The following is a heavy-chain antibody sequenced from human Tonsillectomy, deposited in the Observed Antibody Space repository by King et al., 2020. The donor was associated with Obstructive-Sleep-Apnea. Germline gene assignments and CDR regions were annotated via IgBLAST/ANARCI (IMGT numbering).Heavy chain of an antibody. J-gene: IGHJ4*02. CDR1: GGSINTTYY. Sequence: VQLQESGPGLVKPSETLSLTCTVSGGSINTTYYWSWIRQPPGKGLEWIGTLYYSRSTYYSPSLKSRVTISVDTSKNQFSLNLSSVTAADTAVYYCARGPSLGAENNYWGQGTLAT. D-gene: IGHD1/OR15-1a*01. CDR3: ARGPSLGAENNY. V-gene: IGHV4-39*07. CDR2: LYYSRST.